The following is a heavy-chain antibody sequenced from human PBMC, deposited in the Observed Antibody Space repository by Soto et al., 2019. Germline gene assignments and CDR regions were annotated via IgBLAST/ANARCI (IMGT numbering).Heavy chain of an antibody. CDR3: AREYGGPFDY. Sequence: SETLSLTCTVSGGSISSGGYYWSWIRQPPGKGLEWIGYIYYSGSTYYNASLKSRVIISVDTSKNQFSLKLSSVTAADTAVYYCAREYGGPFDYWGQGTLVTVSS. J-gene: IGHJ4*02. D-gene: IGHD4-17*01. CDR1: GGSISSGGYY. V-gene: IGHV4-30-4*01. CDR2: IYYSGST.